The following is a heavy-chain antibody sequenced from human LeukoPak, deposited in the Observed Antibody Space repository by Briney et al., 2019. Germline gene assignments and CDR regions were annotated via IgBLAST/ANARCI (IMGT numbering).Heavy chain of an antibody. CDR1: GYTFTSYA. J-gene: IGHJ4*02. CDR3: ATSLWFGELIIDY. D-gene: IGHD3-10*01. Sequence: ASVKVSCKASGYTFTSYAMHWVRQAPGQGLEWMGWINPNSGGTNYAQKFQGWVTMTRDTSISTAYMELSRLRSDDTAVYYCATSLWFGELIIDYWGQGTLVTVSS. CDR2: INPNSGGT. V-gene: IGHV1-2*04.